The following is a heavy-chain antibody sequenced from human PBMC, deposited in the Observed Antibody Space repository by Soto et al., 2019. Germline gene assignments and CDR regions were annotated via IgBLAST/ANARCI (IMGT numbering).Heavy chain of an antibody. J-gene: IGHJ6*02. CDR3: GKDTLDCSGGDCPLYYYYGMDV. Sequence: QVQLVESGGGVVQPGTSLRLSCAASGFTFRSYGMHWVRQAPGKGLEWLAVISNDGSNKYLADSVKGRLALSRDNSRNTLYLHSNSLRVEDTAVYYCGKDTLDCSGGDCPLYYYYGMDVWGQGTTVTVSS. D-gene: IGHD2-15*01. V-gene: IGHV3-30*18. CDR1: GFTFRSYG. CDR2: ISNDGSNK.